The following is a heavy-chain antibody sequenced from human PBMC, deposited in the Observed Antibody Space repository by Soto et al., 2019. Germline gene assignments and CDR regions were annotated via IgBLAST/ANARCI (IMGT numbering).Heavy chain of an antibody. CDR1: GYTFTSYG. D-gene: IGHD3-16*01. CDR3: AIGSPYYYYYMDV. J-gene: IGHJ6*03. V-gene: IGHV1-18*01. CDR2: ISAYNGNT. Sequence: XVSCKASGYTFTSYGISWVRQAPGQGLEWMGWISAYNGNTNYAQKLQGRVTMTTDTSTSTAYMELRSLRSDDTAVYYCAIGSPYYYYYMDVWGKGTTVTVSS.